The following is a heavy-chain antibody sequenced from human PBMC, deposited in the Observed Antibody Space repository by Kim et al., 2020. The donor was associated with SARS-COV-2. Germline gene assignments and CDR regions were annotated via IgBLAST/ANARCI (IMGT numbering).Heavy chain of an antibody. J-gene: IGHJ4*02. D-gene: IGHD3-22*01. Sequence: GGSLRLSCAASGFTFSSYWMSWVRQAPGKGLEWVANIKQDGSEKYYVDSVKGRFTISRDNAKNSLYLQMNSLRAEDTAVYYCARDRLYYYDSSGYYYFDYWGQGTLVTVSS. V-gene: IGHV3-7*03. CDR3: ARDRLYYYDSSGYYYFDY. CDR2: IKQDGSEK. CDR1: GFTFSSYW.